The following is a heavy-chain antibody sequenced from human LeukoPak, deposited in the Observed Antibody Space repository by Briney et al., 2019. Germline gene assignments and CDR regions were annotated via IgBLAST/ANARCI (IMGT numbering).Heavy chain of an antibody. J-gene: IGHJ3*02. CDR3: AKDDEYCGGDCYSLHDAFDI. Sequence: GASVKVSCKTSGYIFTNYGISWVRQAPGQGLEWMAYISGYNGQIKCAQKFQGRVTVTTDTSTSTGYMELRSLRSDDTAVYYCAKDDEYCGGDCYSLHDAFDIWGQGTMVTVSS. V-gene: IGHV1-18*01. CDR2: ISGYNGQI. CDR1: GYIFTNYG. D-gene: IGHD2-21*02.